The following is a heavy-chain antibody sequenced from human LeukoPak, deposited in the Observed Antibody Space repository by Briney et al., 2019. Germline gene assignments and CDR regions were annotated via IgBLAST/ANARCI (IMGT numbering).Heavy chain of an antibody. CDR2: IYYSGST. D-gene: IGHD1-14*01. Sequence: TSETLSLTCTVSGDSISSGSYYWSWIRQPAGKGLEWIGRIYYSGSTNYNPSLKSRVTISVDTSKNQFSLKLSSVTAADTAVYYCARVYPKPAERLKRVYYYYYMDVWGKGTTVTISS. CDR3: ARVYPKPAERLKRVYYYYYMDV. J-gene: IGHJ6*03. CDR1: GDSISSGSYY. V-gene: IGHV4-61*10.